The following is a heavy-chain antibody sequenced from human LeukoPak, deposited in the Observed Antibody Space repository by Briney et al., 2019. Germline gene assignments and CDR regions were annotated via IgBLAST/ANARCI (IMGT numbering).Heavy chain of an antibody. D-gene: IGHD5-18*01. J-gene: IGHJ4*02. CDR3: ARGGGSGYSYG. Sequence: SETLSLTCTVSGGSISSYYWSWIRQPPGKGLEWIGYIYYSGSTNYNPSLKSRVTISVDTSKNQFSLKLSSVTAADTAVYYCARGGGSGYSYGWGQGTLVTVSS. CDR1: GGSISSYY. CDR2: IYYSGST. V-gene: IGHV4-59*01.